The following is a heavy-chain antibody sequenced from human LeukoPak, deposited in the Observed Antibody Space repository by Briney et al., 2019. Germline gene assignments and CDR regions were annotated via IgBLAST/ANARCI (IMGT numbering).Heavy chain of an antibody. J-gene: IGHJ4*02. CDR1: GGSFSGYY. V-gene: IGHV4-34*01. D-gene: IGHD3-22*01. CDR3: ERSGDSSGYYLSSVDY. CDR2: INHSGST. Sequence: ASETLSLTCAVYGGSFSGYYWSWIRQPPGKGLEWIGEINHSGSTNYNPSLKSRVTISVDTSKNQFSLKLSSVTAADTAVYYCERSGDSSGYYLSSVDYWGQGTLVTVSS.